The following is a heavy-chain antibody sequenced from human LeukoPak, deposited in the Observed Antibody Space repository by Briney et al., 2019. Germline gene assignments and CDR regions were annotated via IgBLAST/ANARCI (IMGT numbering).Heavy chain of an antibody. D-gene: IGHD2-21*01. Sequence: GGSLRLSCAASGFNFASYAMYWVRQAPGRGLERVAYISYDGRDKYYVDSVKGRFFISKDSSMSTLYLDMNSLRPEDTALYYCVRDLYSRSPYFDVWGQGTLVTVSS. V-gene: IGHV3-30*03. CDR2: ISYDGRDK. CDR1: GFNFASYA. J-gene: IGHJ4*02. CDR3: VRDLYSRSPYFDV.